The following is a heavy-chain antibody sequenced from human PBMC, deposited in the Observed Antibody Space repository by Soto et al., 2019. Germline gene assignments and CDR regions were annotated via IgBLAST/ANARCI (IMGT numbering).Heavy chain of an antibody. Sequence: NPSETLSLTCTVSGGSISSYYWSWIRQPAGKGLEWIGRIYTSGSTNYNPSLKSRVTMSVDTSKNQFSLKLGSVTAADTAVYYCARDCSGGSCYYYYYGMDVWGQGTTVTVSS. CDR1: GGSISSYY. J-gene: IGHJ6*02. CDR3: ARDCSGGSCYYYYYGMDV. D-gene: IGHD2-15*01. V-gene: IGHV4-4*07. CDR2: IYTSGST.